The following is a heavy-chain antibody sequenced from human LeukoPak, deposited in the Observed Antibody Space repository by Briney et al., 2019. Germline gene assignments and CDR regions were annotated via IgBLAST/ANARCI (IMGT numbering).Heavy chain of an antibody. CDR1: GFTFSNYA. V-gene: IGHV3-21*01. D-gene: IGHD6-13*01. J-gene: IGHJ4*02. Sequence: GGSLRLSCAASGFTFSNYAMRWVRQAPGKGLEWVSSISSSGAYIYYTDSVKGRFTISRDNGKNSLYLQMNSLRVEDTAVYYCARGPARSSSWEFDYWGQGNLVTVTS. CDR2: ISSSGAYI. CDR3: ARGPARSSSWEFDY.